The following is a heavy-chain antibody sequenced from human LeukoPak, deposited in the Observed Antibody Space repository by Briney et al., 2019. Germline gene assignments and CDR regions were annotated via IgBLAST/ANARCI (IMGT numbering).Heavy chain of an antibody. CDR3: ASLGEYYYDSSGYYIRVFDY. Sequence: PSETLSLTCTVSGGSISSNNYYWVWIRQPPSKGLEWIGSMYYSGSIFYNPSLKSRVTISVDTSKNQFSLKLSSVTAADTAVYYCASLGEYYYDSSGYYIRVFDYWGQGTLVTVSS. J-gene: IGHJ4*02. D-gene: IGHD3-22*01. CDR2: MYYSGSI. CDR1: GGSISSNNYY. V-gene: IGHV4-39*07.